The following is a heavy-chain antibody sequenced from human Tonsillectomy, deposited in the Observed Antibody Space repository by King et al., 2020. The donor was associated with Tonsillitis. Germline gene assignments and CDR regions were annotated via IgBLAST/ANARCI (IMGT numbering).Heavy chain of an antibody. CDR2: IKSKSEGGTT. Sequence: VQLVESGGDSVKPGGSLSLSCAASGFSFKNAWMSWVRQAPGKGLEWLGRIKSKSEGGTTDYAAPVKGRFTISRDDSKNMVYLQMDSLKTEDTAIYYCTTDPRDWGQGTLVTVSS. CDR1: GFSFKNAW. J-gene: IGHJ1*01. CDR3: TTDPRD. V-gene: IGHV3-15*01.